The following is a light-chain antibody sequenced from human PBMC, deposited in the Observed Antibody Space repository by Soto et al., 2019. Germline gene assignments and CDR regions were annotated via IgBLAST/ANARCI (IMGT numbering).Light chain of an antibody. CDR2: GAS. CDR1: QSVSTY. V-gene: IGKV3-20*01. CDR3: QQYGNSPT. J-gene: IGKJ1*01. Sequence: EIVLTQSPGTLSLSPGERATLSCRASQSVSTYLAWYQQKPGQGPRLLIDGASSRASGTPDRFSGSGSGTDFTLTISRLAPEDSAVYYCQQYGNSPTFGQGTKVEVK.